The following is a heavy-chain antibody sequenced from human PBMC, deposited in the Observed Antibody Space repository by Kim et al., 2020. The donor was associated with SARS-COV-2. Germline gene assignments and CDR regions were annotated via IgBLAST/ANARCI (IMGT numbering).Heavy chain of an antibody. CDR3: ARWVPYGSGSYRYYFDY. V-gene: IGHV1-3*01. CDR2: INAGNGNT. CDR1: GYTFTSYA. Sequence: ASVKVSCKASGYTFTSYAMHWVRQAPGQRLEWMGWINAGNGNTKYSQKFQGRVTITRDTSASTAYMELSSLRSEDTAVYYCARWVPYGSGSYRYYFDYWGQGTLVTVSS. D-gene: IGHD3-10*01. J-gene: IGHJ4*02.